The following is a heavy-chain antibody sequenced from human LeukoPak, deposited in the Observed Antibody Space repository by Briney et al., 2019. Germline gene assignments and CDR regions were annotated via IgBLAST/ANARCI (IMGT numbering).Heavy chain of an antibody. J-gene: IGHJ5*02. Sequence: GESLKISCKGSGYSFTTNWIGWVRQMPGKGLEWMGIIYPGDSDTRYGPSFQGQVTISADKSISTAYLQWSSLKASDTAMYYCARGDCGSTSCYGPSGWFDPWGQGTLVTVSS. D-gene: IGHD2-2*01. CDR3: ARGDCGSTSCYGPSGWFDP. V-gene: IGHV5-51*01. CDR2: IYPGDSDT. CDR1: GYSFTTNW.